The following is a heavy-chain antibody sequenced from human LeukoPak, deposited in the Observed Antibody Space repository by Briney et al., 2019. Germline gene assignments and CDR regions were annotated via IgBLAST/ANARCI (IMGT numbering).Heavy chain of an antibody. CDR2: ISAYNGNT. CDR1: GYTFTSYG. J-gene: IGHJ3*02. Sequence: ASVKVSCKASGYTFTSYGISWVRQAPGQGLEWMGWISAYNGNTNYAQKFQGRVTMTRDTSISTAYMELSRLRSDDTAVYYCARDIVVVPAAMPSAFDIWGQGTMVTVSS. D-gene: IGHD2-2*01. V-gene: IGHV1-18*01. CDR3: ARDIVVVPAAMPSAFDI.